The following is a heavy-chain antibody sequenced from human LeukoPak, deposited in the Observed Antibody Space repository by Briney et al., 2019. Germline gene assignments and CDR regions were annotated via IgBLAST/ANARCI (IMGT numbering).Heavy chain of an antibody. CDR3: ARGLRFLEWLFPSFDY. J-gene: IGHJ4*02. CDR2: IYYSGST. CDR1: GGSISSGDYY. V-gene: IGHV4-30-4*08. Sequence: KPSETLSLTCTVSGGSISSGDYYWSWIRQPPGKGLEWIGYIYYSGSTYYNPSLKSRVTISVDTSKNQFSLKLSSVTAADTAVYYCARGLRFLEWLFPSFDYWGQGTLVTVSS. D-gene: IGHD3-3*01.